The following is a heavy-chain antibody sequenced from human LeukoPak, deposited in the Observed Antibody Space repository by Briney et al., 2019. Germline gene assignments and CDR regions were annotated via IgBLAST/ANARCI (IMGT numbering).Heavy chain of an antibody. D-gene: IGHD6-6*01. CDR2: IKHDGSET. CDR1: GFTFTKNW. CDR3: VRALGSSSADY. J-gene: IGHJ4*02. V-gene: IGHV3-7*01. Sequence: GGSLRLSCAASGFTFTKNWMSWVRQAPGKGLEWVANIKHDGSETYYVDSVEGRFTISRDNANNSLSLQMNSLRGEDTAVYYCVRALGSSSADYWGQGTLVTVSS.